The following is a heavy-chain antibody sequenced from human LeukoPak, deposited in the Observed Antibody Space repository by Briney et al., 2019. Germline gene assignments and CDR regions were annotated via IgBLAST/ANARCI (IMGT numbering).Heavy chain of an antibody. CDR1: GYTLTDLS. CDR2: FDPEDGER. D-gene: IGHD1-1*01. CDR3: ATGYTTMTVDYFDN. J-gene: IGHJ4*02. V-gene: IGHV1-24*01. Sequence: ASVKVSCKVSGYTLTDLSIHWVGQSPGKGLEWMGGFDPEDGERIYAQKFQGRVTTTEDTSTDTAFMALSSLRSEDTAVYYCATGYTTMTVDYFDNWGQGTLVTVSS.